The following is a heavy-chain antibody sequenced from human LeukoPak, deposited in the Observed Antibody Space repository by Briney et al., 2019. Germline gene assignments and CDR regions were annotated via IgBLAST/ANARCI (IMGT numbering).Heavy chain of an antibody. D-gene: IGHD3-22*01. CDR1: GLTFSSYA. CDR2: ISDSGGST. Sequence: PGGSLRLSCAASGLTFSSYAMSWVRRAPGKGLEWVSGISDSGGSTYYAASVKGRVTISRDNSKNTLCLQMNSLRAEDTAVYYYAKDPITMLIVGLRGAFDIWGQGTMVTGSS. CDR3: AKDPITMLIVGLRGAFDI. J-gene: IGHJ3*02. V-gene: IGHV3-23*01.